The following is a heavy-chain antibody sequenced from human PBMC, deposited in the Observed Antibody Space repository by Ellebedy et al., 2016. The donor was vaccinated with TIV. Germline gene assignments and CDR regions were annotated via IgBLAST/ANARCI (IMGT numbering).Heavy chain of an antibody. Sequence: GESLKISCAASGFPFSSFEFNWVRQSPGKGLEWVSYISSSGTTNYYADSVKGRFTISRDNAKNSLYLQMNSLRAEDTAVYYCAAAHYYFYGKDVWGQGTRVTVSS. D-gene: IGHD2-15*01. CDR3: AAAHYYFYGKDV. J-gene: IGHJ6*02. V-gene: IGHV3-48*03. CDR2: ISSSGTTN. CDR1: GFPFSSFE.